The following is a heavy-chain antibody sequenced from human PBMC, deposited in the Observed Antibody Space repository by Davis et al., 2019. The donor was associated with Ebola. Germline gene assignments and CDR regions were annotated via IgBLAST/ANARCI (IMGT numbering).Heavy chain of an antibody. CDR3: ARGVKYYDFWSGPKGASFDY. V-gene: IGHV3-11*01. CDR2: ISSSGSTI. J-gene: IGHJ4*02. D-gene: IGHD3-3*01. Sequence: PGGSLRLSCAASGFTFSDYYMSWIRQAPGKGLEWVSYISSSGSTIYYADSVKGRFTISRDNAKNSLYLQMNSLRAEDTAVYYCARGVKYYDFWSGPKGASFDYWGQGTLVTVSS. CDR1: GFTFSDYY.